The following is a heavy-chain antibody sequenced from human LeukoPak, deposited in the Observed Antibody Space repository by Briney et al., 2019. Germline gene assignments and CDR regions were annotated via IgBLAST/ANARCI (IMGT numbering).Heavy chain of an antibody. J-gene: IGHJ4*02. D-gene: IGHD3-22*01. CDR3: ASFRFYFDPSAFFDH. V-gene: IGHV1-2*02. CDR2: INPNTGGT. Sequence: ASVKVSCKASGYTFTDYYVHWVRQAPGQGLEWMGWINPNTGGTNSAQNFQGRVTMTRDTSIKTAYMELSRLKSDDTAVYYCASFRFYFDPSAFFDHWGQGTLVTVSS. CDR1: GYTFTDYY.